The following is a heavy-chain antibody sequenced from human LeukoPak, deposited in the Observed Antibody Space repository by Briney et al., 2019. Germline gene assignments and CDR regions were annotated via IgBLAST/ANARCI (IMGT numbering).Heavy chain of an antibody. CDR1: GGSISSYY. Sequence: SETLSLTCTVSGGSISSYYWIWIRQPAGKGLEWIGRIYTSGSTNYNPSLKSRVTMSVDTSKNQFSLKLSSVTAADTAVYYCARDGIVVVPAAMGYYYYYYMDVWGKGTTVTVSS. CDR3: ARDGIVVVPAAMGYYYYYYMDV. J-gene: IGHJ6*03. V-gene: IGHV4-4*07. CDR2: IYTSGST. D-gene: IGHD2-2*01.